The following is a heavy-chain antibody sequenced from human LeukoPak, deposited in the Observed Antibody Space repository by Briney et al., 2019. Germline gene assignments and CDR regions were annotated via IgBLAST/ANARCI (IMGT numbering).Heavy chain of an antibody. CDR3: ATHVDYGDYVSAPDY. J-gene: IGHJ4*02. D-gene: IGHD4-17*01. V-gene: IGHV1-46*01. Sequence: ASVKVSCKASGYTFTDYYIHWVRQAPGQGLEWMGIIHPSGGSTTYAQKFQGRVTVTSDTSTSTVYMELSSLRSEDTAVYYCATHVDYGDYVSAPDYWGQGTLVTVSS. CDR1: GYTFTDYY. CDR2: IHPSGGST.